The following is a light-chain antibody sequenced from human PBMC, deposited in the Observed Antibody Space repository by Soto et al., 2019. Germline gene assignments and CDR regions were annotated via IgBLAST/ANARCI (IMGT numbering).Light chain of an antibody. Sequence: DIQMTQSPSTLSASVGDRVTITCRASQGISGWLACYQQKAGKAPRLLIFDASSLMSGVPSRFSGSGYGTEFTLTIKRLQPDDSATYYCQQYDSFSVWTFGQGTTGDIK. V-gene: IGKV1-5*01. CDR1: QGISGW. CDR3: QQYDSFSVWT. CDR2: DAS. J-gene: IGKJ1*01.